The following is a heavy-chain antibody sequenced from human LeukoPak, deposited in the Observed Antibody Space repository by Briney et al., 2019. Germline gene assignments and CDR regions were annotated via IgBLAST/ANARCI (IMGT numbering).Heavy chain of an antibody. CDR3: TGVSRSSWYDY. J-gene: IGHJ4*02. Sequence: GGSLTLSCAASGFTFSNAWMSWVRQAPGKGLEWVGRIKSKTDGGTPDYAAPVKGRFTISRDDSKYTLYLQMNSLKTEDTAVYYCTGVSRSSWYDYWGQGTLVTASS. CDR1: GFTFSNAW. CDR2: IKSKTDGGTP. D-gene: IGHD6-13*01. V-gene: IGHV3-15*01.